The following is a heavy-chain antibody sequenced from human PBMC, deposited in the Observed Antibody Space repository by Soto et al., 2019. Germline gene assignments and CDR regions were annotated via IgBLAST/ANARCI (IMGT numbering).Heavy chain of an antibody. D-gene: IGHD6-13*01. V-gene: IGHV1-2*02. Sequence: ASVKVSFRASEYTFTGYDIHWVRRAPGQWLELMGWINPNSGGTNYAQQFQGRVTMNRDTSISTAYMELSRLRSDDTAVYYCARAAQHLLQSAWFKPWGQGTLVNDSS. CDR1: EYTFTGYD. CDR3: ARAAQHLLQSAWFKP. CDR2: INPNSGGT. J-gene: IGHJ5*02.